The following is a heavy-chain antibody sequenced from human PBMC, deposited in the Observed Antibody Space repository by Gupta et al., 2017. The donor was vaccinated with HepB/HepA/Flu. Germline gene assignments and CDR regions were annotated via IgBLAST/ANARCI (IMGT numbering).Heavy chain of an antibody. D-gene: IGHD3-10*01. CDR3: ARVNFGSGSYYFDY. CDR1: GCSVTSYY. CDR2: IDSSGST. J-gene: IGHJ4*02. Sequence: QVQLQESGPGLVKPSETLSLTCTVSGCSVTSYYWTWVRQSPGKGLEWIGYIDSSGSTTYNASLKSRVTILADTSKNQFSLKLSSVTAADTAVYFCARVNFGSGSYYFDYWGQGTLVTVSS. V-gene: IGHV4-59*02.